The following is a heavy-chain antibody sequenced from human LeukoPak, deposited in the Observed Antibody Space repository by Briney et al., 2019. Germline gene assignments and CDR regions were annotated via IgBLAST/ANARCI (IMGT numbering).Heavy chain of an antibody. CDR3: ARQIAVAGEWAFDI. V-gene: IGHV4-4*02. CDR2: MYHSGST. D-gene: IGHD6-19*01. CDR1: GGSISSSNW. Sequence: PSETLSLTCAVSGGSISSSNWWSWVRQPPGKGLEWIGEMYHSGSTNYNPSLKSRGTISVDTSKNQFSLKLSSVTAADTAVYYCARQIAVAGEWAFDIWGQGTMVTVSS. J-gene: IGHJ3*02.